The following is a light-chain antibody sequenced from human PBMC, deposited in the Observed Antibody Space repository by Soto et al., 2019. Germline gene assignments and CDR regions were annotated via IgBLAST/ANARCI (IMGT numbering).Light chain of an antibody. J-gene: IGLJ1*01. CDR1: SGEVGRYNL. V-gene: IGLV2-23*01. Sequence: QSALTQPAAGSGCPGQSITISFTGTSGEVGRYNLVSWYQQHPGKAPKLMIYEGSKRPSGVSNRFSGSKSGNTASLPISGLQAEDEADYYCRSSAGSSTSVFGTGTKVNV. CDR2: EGS. CDR3: RSSAGSSTSV.